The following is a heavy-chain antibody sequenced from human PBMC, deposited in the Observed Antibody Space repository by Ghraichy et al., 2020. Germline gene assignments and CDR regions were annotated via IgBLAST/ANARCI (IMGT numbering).Heavy chain of an antibody. CDR1: GYNFSRYG. CDR2: ISGYNGNK. V-gene: IGHV1-18*01. CDR3: ARETGLTTWYWFDP. J-gene: IGHJ5*02. Sequence: ASVKVSCKSSGYNFSRYGISWVRQAPGQGLEWMGWISGYNGNKNYAKKFQGRVTMTTDTSMNTAYLELRSLRSDDTAVYYCARETGLTTWYWFDPWGQGTLVTVSS. D-gene: IGHD7-27*01.